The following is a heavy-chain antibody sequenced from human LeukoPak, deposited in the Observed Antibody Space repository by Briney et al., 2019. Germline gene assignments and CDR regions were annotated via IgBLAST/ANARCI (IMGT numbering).Heavy chain of an antibody. Sequence: PSETLSLTCTVSGYSISSGYYWGWIRPPPGKGLEWIGSIYHSGSTYYNPSLKSRVTISVDTSKNQFSLKLSSVTAADTAVYYCARSSVLRYFDWLSNPDYWGQGTLVTVSS. CDR1: GYSISSGYY. J-gene: IGHJ4*02. CDR3: ARSSVLRYFDWLSNPDY. V-gene: IGHV4-38-2*02. CDR2: IYHSGST. D-gene: IGHD3-9*01.